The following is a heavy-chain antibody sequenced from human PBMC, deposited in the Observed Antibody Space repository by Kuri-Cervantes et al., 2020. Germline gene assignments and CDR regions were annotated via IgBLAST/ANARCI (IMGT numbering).Heavy chain of an antibody. CDR2: IKSKTDGGTT. CDR1: GFTFSNAW. J-gene: IGHJ4*02. Sequence: GESLKISCAASGFTFSNAWMSWVRQAPGKGLEWVGRIKSKTDGGTTDYAAPVKGRFTISRDDSKNTLYLQMNSLKTEDTAVYYCARVNLRSSVYFDYWGQGTLVTVSS. V-gene: IGHV3-15*01. D-gene: IGHD6-19*01. CDR3: ARVNLRSSVYFDY.